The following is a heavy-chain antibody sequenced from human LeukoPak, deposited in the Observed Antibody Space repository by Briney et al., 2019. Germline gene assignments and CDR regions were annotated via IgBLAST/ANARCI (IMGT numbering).Heavy chain of an antibody. Sequence: SETLSLTCTVSGASINYYYWTWIRQPPGKGLEWIGSIYYSGSTYYNPSLKSRVTISVDTSKNQFSLKLSSVTAADTAVYYCASSAGIAAGWGQGTLVTVSS. CDR1: GASINYYY. J-gene: IGHJ4*02. CDR2: IYYSGST. D-gene: IGHD6-13*01. CDR3: ASSAGIAAG. V-gene: IGHV4-39*01.